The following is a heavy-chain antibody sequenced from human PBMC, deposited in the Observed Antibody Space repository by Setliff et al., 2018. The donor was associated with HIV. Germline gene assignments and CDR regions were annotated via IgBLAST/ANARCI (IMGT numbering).Heavy chain of an antibody. D-gene: IGHD6-19*01. CDR1: GGAFRRYG. V-gene: IGHV1-69*04. CDR2: IIPVLGMV. CDR3: AGASVGGPDRYYYEYGMDV. J-gene: IGHJ6*02. Sequence: SVKVSCKSSGGAFRRYGFTWVRHAPGPGLEWLGRIIPVLGMVNYAEQFQGRVTITADESTTTVYMAIKSLRSEDTAVYYCAGASVGGPDRYYYEYGMDVWGQGTTVTVSS.